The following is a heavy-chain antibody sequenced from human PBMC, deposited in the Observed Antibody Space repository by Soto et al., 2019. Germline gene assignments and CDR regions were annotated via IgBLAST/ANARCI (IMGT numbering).Heavy chain of an antibody. J-gene: IGHJ3*02. V-gene: IGHV4-31*03. D-gene: IGHD3-9*01. CDR2: IYYSGST. CDR3: ARGGALTPDAFDI. Sequence: QVQLQESGPGLVKPSQTLSLTCTVSGGSISSGGYYWSWIRQHPGKGLEWIGYIYYSGSTYYNPSLKSRVTISVDTSKTQCSLKLSSVTAADTAVYYCARGGALTPDAFDIWGQGTMVTVSS. CDR1: GGSISSGGYY.